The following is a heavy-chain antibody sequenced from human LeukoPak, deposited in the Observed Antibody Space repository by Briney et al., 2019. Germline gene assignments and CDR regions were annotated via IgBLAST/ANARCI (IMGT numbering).Heavy chain of an antibody. CDR2: IYYSGST. Sequence: PSETLSLTCTVSSGSISSYYWSWIRQPPGKGLEWIGYIYYSGSTNYNPSLKSRVTISVDTSKNQFSLKLSSVTAADTAVYYCARARRGYYYDSSGYLDYWGQGTLVTVSS. CDR1: SGSISSYY. CDR3: ARARRGYYYDSSGYLDY. J-gene: IGHJ4*02. D-gene: IGHD3-22*01. V-gene: IGHV4-59*01.